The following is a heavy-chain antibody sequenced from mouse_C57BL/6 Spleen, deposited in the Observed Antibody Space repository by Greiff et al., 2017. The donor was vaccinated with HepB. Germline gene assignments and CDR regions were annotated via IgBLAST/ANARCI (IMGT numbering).Heavy chain of an antibody. CDR1: GYTFTDYY. Sequence: VKLMESGAELVRPGASVKLSCKASGYTFTDYYINWVKQRPGQGLEWIARIYPGSGNTYYNEKFKGKATLTAEKSSSTAYMQLSSLTSEDSAVYFCAREEGGYYGYFDVWGTGTTVTVSS. CDR3: AREEGGYYGYFDV. V-gene: IGHV1-76*01. CDR2: IYPGSGNT. J-gene: IGHJ1*03. D-gene: IGHD2-2*01.